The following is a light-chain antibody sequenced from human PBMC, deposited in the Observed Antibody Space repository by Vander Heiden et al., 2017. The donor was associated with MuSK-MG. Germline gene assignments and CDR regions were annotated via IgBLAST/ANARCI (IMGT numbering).Light chain of an antibody. CDR3: NSRDSSGKHLV. V-gene: IGLV3-19*01. J-gene: IGLJ3*02. CDR1: SLRSYY. CDR2: GKN. Sequence: SSELTQDPAVSVALGQTVRITCQGDSLRSYYASWYQQKPGQATVLVIYGKNNRPSGIPDRFSGSSSGNTASLTINGAQAEDEADYYCNSRDSSGKHLVFGGGTKLTVL.